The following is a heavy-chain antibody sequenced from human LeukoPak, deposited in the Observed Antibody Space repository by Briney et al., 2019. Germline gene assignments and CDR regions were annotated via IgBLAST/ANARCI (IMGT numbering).Heavy chain of an antibody. CDR3: ATDGAGFDT. CDR2: INIGGTNT. Sequence: GGSLRLSCAASGFTFNDYYMSWIRQAPGKGLEWLSYINIGGTNTHYADSVKGRFTIPRDNAKKSLYLEMNNLRAEDAAVYYCATDGAGFDTWGQGVLVTVSS. CDR1: GFTFNDYY. J-gene: IGHJ5*02. V-gene: IGHV3-11*01.